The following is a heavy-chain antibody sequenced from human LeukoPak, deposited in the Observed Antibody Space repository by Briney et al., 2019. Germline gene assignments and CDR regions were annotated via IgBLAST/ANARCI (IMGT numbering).Heavy chain of an antibody. CDR3: TVPQSRGNWFDP. CDR2: IRGKGYSDPP. J-gene: IGHJ5*02. D-gene: IGHD2-2*01. CDR1: GFTFSDSA. Sequence: QPGGSLKLSCAASGFTFSDSAIHWVRQASGKGLEWVGRIRGKGYSDPPAYAASVKGRFTISRDDSKSTAYLQMNSLKAEDTAVYSCTVPQSRGNWFDPWGPGTLVTVSS. V-gene: IGHV3-73*01.